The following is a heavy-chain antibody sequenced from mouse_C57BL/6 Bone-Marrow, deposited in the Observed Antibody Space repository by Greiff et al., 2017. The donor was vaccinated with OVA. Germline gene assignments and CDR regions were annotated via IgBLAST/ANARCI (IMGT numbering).Heavy chain of an antibody. CDR1: GFNIKDDY. Sequence: VQLQQSGAELVRPGASVKLSCTASGFNIKDDYMHWVKQRPEQGLEWIGWIDPENGDTEYASKFQGKATITADTSSNTAYLQLSSLTSVDTAVYYCTTEFYYAMDYWGQGTSVTVSS. J-gene: IGHJ4*01. CDR3: TTEFYYAMDY. V-gene: IGHV14-4*01. CDR2: IDPENGDT.